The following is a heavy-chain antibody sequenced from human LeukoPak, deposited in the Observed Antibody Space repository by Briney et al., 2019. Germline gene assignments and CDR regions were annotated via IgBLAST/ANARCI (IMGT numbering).Heavy chain of an antibody. CDR3: AKDLGSVVTPPSLDS. D-gene: IGHD4-23*01. CDR1: GFTFSTYG. V-gene: IGHV3-23*01. J-gene: IGHJ4*02. CDR2: ASGSGGST. Sequence: GGSLRLSCAASGFTFSTYGMSWVRQAPGKGLEWVSAASGSGGSTYYADSVKGRFTISRDNSKNTLYLQMNSLRAEDTAVYYCAKDLGSVVTPPSLDSWGQGTLVTVSS.